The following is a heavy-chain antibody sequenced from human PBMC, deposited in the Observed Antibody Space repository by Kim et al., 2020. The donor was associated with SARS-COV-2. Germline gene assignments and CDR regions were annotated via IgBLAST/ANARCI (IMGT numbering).Heavy chain of an antibody. CDR3: AKGVLVAASPENLYYFDY. J-gene: IGHJ4*02. D-gene: IGHD2-2*01. Sequence: KGRFTISRDNAKNSLYLQMNSLRAEDTALYYCAKGVLVAASPENLYYFDYWGQGTLVTVSS. V-gene: IGHV3-9*01.